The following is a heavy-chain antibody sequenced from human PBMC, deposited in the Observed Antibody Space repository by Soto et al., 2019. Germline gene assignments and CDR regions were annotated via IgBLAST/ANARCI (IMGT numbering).Heavy chain of an antibody. Sequence: SETLSLTCTVSGGSINSGGYYWSWIRQHPGKGLEWIGYIYYSGSTYYNPSLKSRVTISVDTSKNQFSLKLSSVTAADTAVYYCARAVIDYYGSGSYLDYWGQGTLVTVSS. D-gene: IGHD3-10*01. CDR2: IYYSGST. J-gene: IGHJ4*02. CDR3: ARAVIDYYGSGSYLDY. CDR1: GGSINSGGYY. V-gene: IGHV4-31*03.